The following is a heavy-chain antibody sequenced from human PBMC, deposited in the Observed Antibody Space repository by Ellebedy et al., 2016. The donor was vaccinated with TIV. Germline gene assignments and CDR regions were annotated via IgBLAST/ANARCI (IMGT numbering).Heavy chain of an antibody. D-gene: IGHD3-16*01. CDR2: ISYDGSNK. CDR1: GFTFSSYA. J-gene: IGHJ4*02. Sequence: GESLKISCAASGFTFSSYAMHWVRQAPGKGLEWVAVISYDGSNKYYADSVKGRFTISRDNSKNTLYLQMNSLRAEDTAVYYCAREGATYWGQGTLVTVSS. V-gene: IGHV3-30-3*01. CDR3: AREGATY.